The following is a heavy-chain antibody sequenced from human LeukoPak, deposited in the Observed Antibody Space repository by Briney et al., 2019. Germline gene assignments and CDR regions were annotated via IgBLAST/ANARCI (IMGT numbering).Heavy chain of an antibody. J-gene: IGHJ6*02. Sequence: PGGSLRLSCAASGFTFSSYAMSWVRQAPGKGLEWVSSISSSSSYIYYADSVKGRFTISRDNAKNSLYLQMNSLRAEDTAVYYCARDPYCSSTSCYTLLYYYGMDVWGQGTTVTVSS. CDR3: ARDPYCSSTSCYTLLYYYGMDV. CDR1: GFTFSSYA. V-gene: IGHV3-21*01. CDR2: ISSSSSYI. D-gene: IGHD2-2*02.